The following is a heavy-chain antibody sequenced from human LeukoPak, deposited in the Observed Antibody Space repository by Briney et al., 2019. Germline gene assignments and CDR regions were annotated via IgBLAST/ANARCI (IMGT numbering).Heavy chain of an antibody. V-gene: IGHV3-9*01. Sequence: GRSLRLSCAASGFTFDDYAMHWVRQAPGKGLEWVSGISWNSGSIGYADSVKGRFTISRDNAKNSLYLRMNSLRAEDTALYYCAKGTLRFLEWLSPDFDYWGQGTLVTVSS. D-gene: IGHD3-3*01. CDR1: GFTFDDYA. J-gene: IGHJ4*02. CDR2: ISWNSGSI. CDR3: AKGTLRFLEWLSPDFDY.